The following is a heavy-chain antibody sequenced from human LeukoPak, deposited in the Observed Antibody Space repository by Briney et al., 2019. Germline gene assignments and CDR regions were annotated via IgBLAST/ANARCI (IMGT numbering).Heavy chain of an antibody. CDR1: GFTFSSYD. Sequence: GGSLRLSCAASGFTFSSYDMHWVGQAPGKGLEGVSAIGTAGDTYYPGSVKGRFTISRENAKNSLYLQMNSLRAGDTAVYYCARVGDSSGSYDYWGQGTLVTVSS. V-gene: IGHV3-13*01. CDR2: IGTAGDT. J-gene: IGHJ4*02. D-gene: IGHD3-22*01. CDR3: ARVGDSSGSYDY.